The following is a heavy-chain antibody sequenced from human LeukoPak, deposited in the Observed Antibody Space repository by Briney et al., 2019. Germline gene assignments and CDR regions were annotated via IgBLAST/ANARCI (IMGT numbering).Heavy chain of an antibody. Sequence: SETLSLTCIVSGGSISNYYWGWIRQPPGEGLECIGYIYYSGSTDYNPSLESRVTISIDTSKNHFSLNLTAVTAADTAIYYCARTGSGRDYYGMDVWGQGTSVTVSS. V-gene: IGHV4-59*01. CDR2: IYYSGST. J-gene: IGHJ6*02. CDR1: GGSISNYY. D-gene: IGHD5-12*01. CDR3: ARTGSGRDYYGMDV.